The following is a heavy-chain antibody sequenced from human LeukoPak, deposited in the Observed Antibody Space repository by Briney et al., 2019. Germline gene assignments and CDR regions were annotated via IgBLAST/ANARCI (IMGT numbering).Heavy chain of an antibody. V-gene: IGHV1-8*01. J-gene: IGHJ6*02. CDR1: GYTFTSYD. D-gene: IGHD3-10*01. Sequence: ASVKASCKASGYTFTSYDINWVRQATGQGLEWMGWMNPNSGNTGYAQKFQGRVTMTRNTSISTAYMELSSLRSEDTAVYYCARGHRGMVGYYYYYGMDVWGQGTTVTVSS. CDR3: ARGHRGMVGYYYYYGMDV. CDR2: MNPNSGNT.